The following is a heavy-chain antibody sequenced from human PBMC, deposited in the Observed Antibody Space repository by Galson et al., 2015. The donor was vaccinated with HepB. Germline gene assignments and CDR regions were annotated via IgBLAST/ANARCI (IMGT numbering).Heavy chain of an antibody. Sequence: CAISGDSVSSHSAAWNWIRQSPSRGLEWLGRTYYRSKWYNDYAVSVKSRITINPDTSKNQFSLQLNSVTPEDTAVYYCARESSYSSGFHFDYWGQGTLVTVSS. J-gene: IGHJ4*02. CDR1: GDSVSSHSAA. V-gene: IGHV6-1*01. D-gene: IGHD6-19*01. CDR3: ARESSYSSGFHFDY. CDR2: TYYRSKWYN.